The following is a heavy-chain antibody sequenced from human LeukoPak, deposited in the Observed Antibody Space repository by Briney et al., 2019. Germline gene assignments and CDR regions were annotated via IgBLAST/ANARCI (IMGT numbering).Heavy chain of an antibody. V-gene: IGHV7-4-1*02. Sequence: ASVKVSCKASGYTFGNYAINWVRQAPGQGLEWMGWINTNTGNPTYAQGFTGRFVFSLDTSVSTAYLQISSLKAEDTAVYYCARESTTVTRDIDYWGQGTLVTVSS. CDR2: INTNTGNP. D-gene: IGHD4-17*01. CDR1: GYTFGNYA. J-gene: IGHJ4*02. CDR3: ARESTTVTRDIDY.